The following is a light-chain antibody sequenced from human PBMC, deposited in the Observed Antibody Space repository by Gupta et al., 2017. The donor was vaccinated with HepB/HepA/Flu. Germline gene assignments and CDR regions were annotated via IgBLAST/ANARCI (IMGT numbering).Light chain of an antibody. V-gene: IGKV1-39*01. Sequence: DKQMTQSPSSLSASVGDRVTITCRASQSISSYLDWYQQKPGKAPKLLIYAASSLESGVPSRFSGSGYGTDFTLTISSRQPEDFAIYYCQQRYSTPWTFGQGTXVEIK. CDR1: QSISSY. J-gene: IGKJ1*01. CDR2: AAS. CDR3: QQRYSTPWT.